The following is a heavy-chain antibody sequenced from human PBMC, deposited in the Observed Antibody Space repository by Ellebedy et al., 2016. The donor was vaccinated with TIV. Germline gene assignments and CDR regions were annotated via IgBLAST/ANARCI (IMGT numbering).Heavy chain of an antibody. D-gene: IGHD1-7*01. CDR3: AKIPVAYNWNYADDH. V-gene: IGHV3-23*01. CDR1: GLTFSSHA. Sequence: GESLKISCAASGLTFSSHAMSWVRQAPGKGLEWVSSITESGGNTYYADSVKGRFTISRDTSRNTLYLQMSSLRAEDTAVYYCAKIPVAYNWNYADDHWGQGTLVTVSS. J-gene: IGHJ5*02. CDR2: ITESGGNT.